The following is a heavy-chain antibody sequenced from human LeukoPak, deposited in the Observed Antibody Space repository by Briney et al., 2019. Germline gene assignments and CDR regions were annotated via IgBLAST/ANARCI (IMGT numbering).Heavy chain of an antibody. CDR1: GYTFSAYA. J-gene: IGHJ3*02. V-gene: IGHV3-23*01. CDR2: IRGGGGSA. Sequence: GGSLRLSCTASGYTFSAYAMMWVRQAPGKGPEWVSAIRGGGGSAFYADSVKGRFTISRDNSKYTLFLQMNSLRAEDTAVYYCARDPNGDYIGAFDMWGPGTMVTVSS. CDR3: ARDPNGDYIGAFDM. D-gene: IGHD4-17*01.